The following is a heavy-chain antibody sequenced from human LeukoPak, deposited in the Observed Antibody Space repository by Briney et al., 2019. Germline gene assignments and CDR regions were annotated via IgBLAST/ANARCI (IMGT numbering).Heavy chain of an antibody. CDR1: GYTFTGYY. J-gene: IGHJ5*02. V-gene: IGHV1-69*13. D-gene: IGHD2-2*01. Sequence: SVKVSCKASGYTFTGYYMHWVRQAPGQGLEWMGGIIPIFGTANYAQKFQGRVTITADESTSTAYMELSSLRSEDTAVYYCARDPEYCSSTSCYWPNWFDPWGQGTLVTVSS. CDR3: ARDPEYCSSTSCYWPNWFDP. CDR2: IIPIFGTA.